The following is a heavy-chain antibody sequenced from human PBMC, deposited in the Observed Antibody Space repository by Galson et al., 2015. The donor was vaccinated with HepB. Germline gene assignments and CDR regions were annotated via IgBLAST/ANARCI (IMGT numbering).Heavy chain of an antibody. V-gene: IGHV7-4-1*01. J-gene: IGHJ4*02. CDR2: INTYTGKP. D-gene: IGHD3-16*01. CDR1: GYTLSSHT. CDR3: ARDVGRMPYSYGPGD. Sequence: SVKVSCKASGYTLSSHTMNWVRQAPGQGLEWMGWINTYTGKPTYAQGFTGRFVFSLDTSVNTAYLQIDSLKAEDTAVYYCARDVGRMPYSYGPGDWGQGTLVTVSS.